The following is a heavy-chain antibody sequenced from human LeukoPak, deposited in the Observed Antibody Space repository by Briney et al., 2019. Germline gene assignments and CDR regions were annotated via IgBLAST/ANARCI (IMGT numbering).Heavy chain of an antibody. D-gene: IGHD2-21*02. CDR2: INQDGSQK. Sequence: GGSLRLSCAASGFTFSTYWMSWVRLAPGKGLEWVANINQDGSQKYYVDSVKGRFTISRDNAKNSLYLQMNSLRAEDTAVYYCAREVTPYYWGQGTLVTVSS. V-gene: IGHV3-7*01. CDR1: GFTFSTYW. CDR3: AREVTPYY. J-gene: IGHJ4*02.